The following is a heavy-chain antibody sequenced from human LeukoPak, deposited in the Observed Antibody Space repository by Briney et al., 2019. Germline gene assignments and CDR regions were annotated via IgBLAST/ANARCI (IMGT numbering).Heavy chain of an antibody. Sequence: SETLSLTCTVSGGSISSYYWSWIRQPPGKGLEWIGYIYYSGSTNYNPSLKSRVTISVDTSKNQFSLKLSSVTAADTAVYYCGRLPAAAAGPWGQGNLVTVSS. D-gene: IGHD6-13*01. V-gene: IGHV4-59*01. CDR2: IYYSGST. CDR3: GRLPAAAAGP. J-gene: IGHJ5*02. CDR1: GGSISSYY.